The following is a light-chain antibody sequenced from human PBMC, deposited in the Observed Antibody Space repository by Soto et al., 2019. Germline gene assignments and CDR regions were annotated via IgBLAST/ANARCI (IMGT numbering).Light chain of an antibody. CDR2: EVT. CDR1: SSDVGGYDY. CDR3: SSYAGSNNLV. V-gene: IGLV2-8*01. J-gene: IGLJ1*01. Sequence: ALTQPPSASGSPGQSVTISCTGTSSDVGGYDYVSWYQQHPGKAPKLMIYEVTKRPSGVPDRFSGSKSGNTASLTVSGLQAEDEADYYCSSYAGSNNLVFGTATKVTVL.